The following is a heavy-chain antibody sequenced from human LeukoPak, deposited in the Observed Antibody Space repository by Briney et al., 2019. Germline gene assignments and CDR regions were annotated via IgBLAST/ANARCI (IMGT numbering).Heavy chain of an antibody. Sequence: SETLSLTCAVYGGSFSGYYWSWIRQPPGKGLEWIGEINHSGSTNYNPSLKSRVTISVDTSKNQFSLKLSSVTAADTAVYYCARLYGSGSYYNGYYYYYIDVWGKGTTVTISS. V-gene: IGHV4-34*01. D-gene: IGHD3-10*01. CDR2: INHSGST. J-gene: IGHJ6*03. CDR1: GGSFSGYY. CDR3: ARLYGSGSYYNGYYYYYIDV.